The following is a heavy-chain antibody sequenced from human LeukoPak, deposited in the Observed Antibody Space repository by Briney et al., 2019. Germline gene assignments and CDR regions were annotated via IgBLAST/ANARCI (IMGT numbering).Heavy chain of an antibody. D-gene: IGHD3-10*01. CDR1: GGTFSSYA. CDR2: IIPILGIA. J-gene: IGHJ6*02. CDR3: ATPVVRGVIRSAYYYGMDV. V-gene: IGHV1-69*04. Sequence: ASVKVSCKASGGTFSSYAISWVRQAPGQGLEWMGRIIPILGIANYAQKFQGRVTITADKSTSTDYMELSSMRSEDTAVYYCATPVVRGVIRSAYYYGMDVWGQGTTVTVSS.